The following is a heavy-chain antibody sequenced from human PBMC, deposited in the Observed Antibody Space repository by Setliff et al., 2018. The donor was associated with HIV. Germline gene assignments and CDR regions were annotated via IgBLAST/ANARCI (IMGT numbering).Heavy chain of an antibody. J-gene: IGHJ4*02. Sequence: ASVKVSCKASGGTFSGYYLHWVRRAPGQGLEWMGWINPNSGATNYAQNFQGRVTMTRDTSISTAYMDLSSLTSDDTAVYYCATLDYWGQGTLVTVSS. CDR2: INPNSGAT. V-gene: IGHV1-2*02. CDR3: ATLDY. CDR1: GGTFSGYY.